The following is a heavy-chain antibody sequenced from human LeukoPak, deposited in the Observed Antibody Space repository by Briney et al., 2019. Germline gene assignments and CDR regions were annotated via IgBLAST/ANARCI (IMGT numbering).Heavy chain of an antibody. J-gene: IGHJ3*02. CDR3: TKDQRYCSSTSCYALDAFDI. V-gene: IGHV3-30*18. Sequence: GRSLRLSCAASGFTSSSYATRWVRQAPREGLEWGAVISYDGSTKYYADSVKGRFTISRDNSKNTLYLQMNSLSAEETAVYYCTKDQRYCSSTSCYALDAFDIWGQGTMVTVSS. CDR2: ISYDGSTK. D-gene: IGHD2-2*01. CDR1: GFTSSSYA.